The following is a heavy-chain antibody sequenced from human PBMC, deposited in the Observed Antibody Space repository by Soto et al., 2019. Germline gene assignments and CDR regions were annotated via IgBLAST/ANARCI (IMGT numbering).Heavy chain of an antibody. D-gene: IGHD7-27*01. CDR1: GFTFSSYA. J-gene: IGHJ6*02. CDR2: ISGSGGST. Sequence: GGSLRLSCAASGFTFSSYAMSWVRQAPGKGLEWVSAISGSGGSTYYADSVKGRFTISRDNSKNTLYLQMNSLRAEDTAVYYCAKQGLGYYYYYGMDVWGQGTTVTVSS. CDR3: AKQGLGYYYYYGMDV. V-gene: IGHV3-23*01.